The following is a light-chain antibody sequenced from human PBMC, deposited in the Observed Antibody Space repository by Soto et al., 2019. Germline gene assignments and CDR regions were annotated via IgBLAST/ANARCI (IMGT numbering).Light chain of an antibody. V-gene: IGKV3-20*01. CDR1: QSVSSSY. CDR3: QQYGSSRPWT. Sequence: EIVLTQSPGTLSSSPGERATLSCRASQSVSSSYLAWYQQKPGQAPRLLLYGASSRATGIPDRFSGSGSGTDFTLTISRLEPEDFAIYYCQQYGSSRPWTFGQGTKVEIK. CDR2: GAS. J-gene: IGKJ1*01.